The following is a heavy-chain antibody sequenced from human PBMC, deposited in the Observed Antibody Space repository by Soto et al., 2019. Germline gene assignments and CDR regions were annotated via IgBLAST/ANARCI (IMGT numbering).Heavy chain of an antibody. V-gene: IGHV4-59*01. J-gene: IGHJ4*02. CDR3: APYNSYAIDY. CDR1: GGSISNYY. D-gene: IGHD1-1*01. CDR2: IHYSGTT. Sequence: VQLQESGPGLVKPSETLSLTCTVSGGSISNYYWSWIRQPPGKGLEWIANIHYSGTTNYNPSLASRVSVSVDTSKNQFSLKLTSVTAADRAIYYCAPYNSYAIDYWGRGTLVTVSS.